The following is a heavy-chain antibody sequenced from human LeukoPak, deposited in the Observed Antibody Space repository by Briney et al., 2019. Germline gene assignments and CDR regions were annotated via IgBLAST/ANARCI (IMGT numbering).Heavy chain of an antibody. CDR3: ARDRAYAFDN. D-gene: IGHD3-10*01. CDR1: GFTFSSYS. CDR2: INIISSEI. J-gene: IGHJ3*02. Sequence: GGSLRLSCAASGFTFSSYSMHWVRQAPGKGLAWVSYINIISSEIYYGDSVKGRFTISTDNAKNSVYLQMNSLRDEDTAVYYCARDRAYAFDNWGQGTMVTVSS. V-gene: IGHV3-48*02.